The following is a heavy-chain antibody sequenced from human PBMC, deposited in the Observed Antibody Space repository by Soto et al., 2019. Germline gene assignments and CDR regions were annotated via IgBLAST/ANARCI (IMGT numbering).Heavy chain of an antibody. Sequence: PETLSLTCTVSGGSISSYYWSWIRQPPGKGLEWIGYIYYSGSTNYNPSLKSRVAISVDTSKNQFSLKLSSVTAADTAVYYCARVSSWGGSGSYYNGGLDYWGQGTLVTVSS. D-gene: IGHD3-10*01. CDR1: GGSISSYY. J-gene: IGHJ4*02. V-gene: IGHV4-59*01. CDR2: IYYSGST. CDR3: ARVSSWGGSGSYYNGGLDY.